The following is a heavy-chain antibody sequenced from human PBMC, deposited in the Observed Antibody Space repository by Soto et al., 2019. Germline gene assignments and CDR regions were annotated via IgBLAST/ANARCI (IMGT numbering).Heavy chain of an antibody. V-gene: IGHV3-30*18. D-gene: IGHD6-19*01. CDR2: ISYDGSNK. Sequence: GGSLRLSCAASGFTFSSYGMHWVRQAPGKGLEWVAVISYDGSNKYYADSVKGRFTISRDNSKNTLYLQMNSLRAEDTAVYYCAKVLPPRYSSGWYAYYFDYWGQGTLVTVSS. CDR3: AKVLPPRYSSGWYAYYFDY. J-gene: IGHJ4*02. CDR1: GFTFSSYG.